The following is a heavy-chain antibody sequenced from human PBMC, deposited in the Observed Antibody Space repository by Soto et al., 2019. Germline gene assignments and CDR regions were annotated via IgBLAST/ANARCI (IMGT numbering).Heavy chain of an antibody. V-gene: IGHV4-61*08. D-gene: IGHD2-15*01. CDR3: ARQDRVVVEGRWFDP. Sequence: ETLSLTCSVSGDSVSSGDYYWSWIRQPPGKGLEWIGRVYFSGSTNYIPSLKSRLTISVDTSKNQFSLNLTSVTAADTAGYYCARQDRVVVEGRWFDPWGQGTLVTVSS. CDR2: VYFSGST. J-gene: IGHJ5*02. CDR1: GDSVSSGDYY.